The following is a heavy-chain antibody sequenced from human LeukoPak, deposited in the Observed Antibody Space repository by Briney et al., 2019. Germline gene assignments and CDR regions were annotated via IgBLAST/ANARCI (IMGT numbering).Heavy chain of an antibody. V-gene: IGHV3-30*02. Sequence: GGSLRLSCAASGFTFSSYGMHWVRQAPGKGLEWVAFIRYDGSNKYYADSVKGRFTISRDNSKNTLYLQMNSLRAEDTAVYYCAKDLHRIVVVVAATPIDYWGQGTLVTVSS. J-gene: IGHJ4*02. D-gene: IGHD2-15*01. CDR2: IRYDGSNK. CDR1: GFTFSSYG. CDR3: AKDLHRIVVVVAATPIDY.